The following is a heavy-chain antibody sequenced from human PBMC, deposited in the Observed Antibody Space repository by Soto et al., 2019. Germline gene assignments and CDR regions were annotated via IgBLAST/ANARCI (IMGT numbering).Heavy chain of an antibody. CDR1: GGTFRSYA. CDR2: IIPIFGTA. J-gene: IGHJ4*02. V-gene: IGHV1-69*12. Sequence: QVQLVQSGAEVKKPGSSVKVSCKASGGTFRSYAISWVQQAPGQGLEWMGGIIPIFGTANYAQKFQGRFTITADESTSTAYMELSSLRSEYTDVYYCASPAGENYYDSSGYFDYWGQGTLVTVSS. D-gene: IGHD3-22*01. CDR3: ASPAGENYYDSSGYFDY.